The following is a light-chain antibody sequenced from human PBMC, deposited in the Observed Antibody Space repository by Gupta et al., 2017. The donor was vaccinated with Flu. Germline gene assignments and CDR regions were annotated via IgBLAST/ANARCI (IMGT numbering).Light chain of an antibody. V-gene: IGLV4-69*01. CDR2: VNSDGSH. Sequence: QLVLTQPPSASASLGASVRLTCTLSSGHSNYAIAWHQQQPEKGPRYLMNVNSDGSHSKGDGIPDRFSGSRSGAERYLTISSFQSEDEADYYCQTWGIGSLVFGGGTKLTVL. CDR3: QTWGIGSLV. CDR1: SGHSNYA. J-gene: IGLJ3*02.